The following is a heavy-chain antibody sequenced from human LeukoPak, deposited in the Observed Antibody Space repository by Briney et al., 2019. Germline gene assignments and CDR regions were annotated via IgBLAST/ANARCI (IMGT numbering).Heavy chain of an antibody. CDR3: ARSGYYYDSSGYPDAFDI. CDR1: GYTFTGYY. J-gene: IGHJ3*02. V-gene: IGHV1-2*02. CDR2: INPNSGGT. Sequence: GASVKVSCKASGYTFTGYYIHWVRQAPGQGLEWMGRINPNSGGTKYAQKFQDRVTMTRDTSISTAYMELSRLRSDDTAVYYCARSGYYYDSSGYPDAFDIWGQGTMVTVSS. D-gene: IGHD3-22*01.